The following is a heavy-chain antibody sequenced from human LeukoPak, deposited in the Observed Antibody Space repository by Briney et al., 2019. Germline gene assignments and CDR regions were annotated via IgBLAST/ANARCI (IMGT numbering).Heavy chain of an antibody. CDR2: IYYSGIT. D-gene: IGHD2-2*02. CDR1: GGSISSDDYY. Sequence: SQTLSLTCTVSGGSISSDDYYWSWIRQPPGKGLEWIGYIYYSGITYYNPSLKSRVTISVDTSKNQFSLKLSSVTAADTAVYYCARSNCSSNSCYRSLDYWGQGTLVTVSS. CDR3: ARSNCSSNSCYRSLDY. J-gene: IGHJ4*02. V-gene: IGHV4-30-4*01.